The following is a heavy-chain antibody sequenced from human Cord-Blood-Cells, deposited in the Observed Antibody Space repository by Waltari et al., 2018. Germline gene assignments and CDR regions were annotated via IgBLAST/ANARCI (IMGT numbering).Heavy chain of an antibody. V-gene: IGHV3-43*02. CDR2: ISGDGGRT. J-gene: IGHJ4*02. CDR1: GFTFDDYA. Sequence: EVQLVESGGGVVQPGGSLRLSCAASGFTFDDYAMHWVRQAPGKGVEWVSFISGDGGRTYYADSVKGRFTISRDNSKNSLYLQMNSLRTEDTALYYCAKDMSGSYFDYWGQGTLVTVSS. CDR3: AKDMSGSYFDY. D-gene: IGHD1-26*01.